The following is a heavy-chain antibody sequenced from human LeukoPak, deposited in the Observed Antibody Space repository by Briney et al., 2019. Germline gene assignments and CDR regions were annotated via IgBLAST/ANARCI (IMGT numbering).Heavy chain of an antibody. CDR1: GYMFTSYG. J-gene: IGHJ4*02. CDR3: ASFGHAGAAAGTSLDY. Sequence: ASVKVSCKASGYMFTSYGISWVRQAPGQGFEWMGWISAHNGNTHYPQKLQDRVTMTTDTSTNTAYMELRNLRSDDTAVYYCASFGHAGAAAGTSLDYWGQGTLVTVSS. CDR2: ISAHNGNT. D-gene: IGHD6-13*01. V-gene: IGHV1-18*01.